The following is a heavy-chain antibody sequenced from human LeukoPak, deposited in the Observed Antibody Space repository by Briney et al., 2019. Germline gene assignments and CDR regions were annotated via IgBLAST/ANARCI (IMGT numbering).Heavy chain of an antibody. CDR3: ARDGYTYGQVDY. CDR1: GHTFTDYY. CDR2: INPNSGGT. Sequence: ASVKVSCKASGHTFTDYYWHWVRQAPGQGLEWMGWINPNSGGTNYAQKFQGGVTMTRDTSVSTAYMELSGLTSDDTAVYYCARDGYTYGQVDYWGQGTQVTVSS. D-gene: IGHD5-18*01. J-gene: IGHJ4*02. V-gene: IGHV1-2*02.